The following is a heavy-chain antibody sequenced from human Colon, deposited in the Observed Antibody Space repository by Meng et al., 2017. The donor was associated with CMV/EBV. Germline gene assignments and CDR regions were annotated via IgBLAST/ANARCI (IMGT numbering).Heavy chain of an antibody. D-gene: IGHD3-3*01. V-gene: IGHV4-38-2*01. CDR3: VNLHLYYDFWSGDRSNDAFDI. J-gene: IGHJ3*02. CDR2: IYHSGST. CDR1: NYSISSDYY. Sequence: SETLSLTCSVSNYSISSDYYWGWIRQSPGKGLEWIGSIYHSGSTYYNPSLKSRVTISVDMSKNQFSLNLSSVIAADTAVYYCVNLHLYYDFWSGDRSNDAFDIWGQGTMVTVSS.